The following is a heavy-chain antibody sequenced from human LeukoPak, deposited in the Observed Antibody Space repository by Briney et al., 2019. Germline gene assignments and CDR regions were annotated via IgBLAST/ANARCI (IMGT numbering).Heavy chain of an antibody. D-gene: IGHD3-10*01. CDR3: AKGFTTMVRGVPGY. CDR1: GFTFSNYA. J-gene: IGHJ4*02. V-gene: IGHV3-23*01. Sequence: PGASLRLSCAASGFTFSNYAMSWVRQAPGKGLEWVSAISGSGGSTYYADSVKGRFTISRDNSKNTLYLQMNSLRAEDTAVYYCAKGFTTMVRGVPGYWGQGTLVTVSS. CDR2: ISGSGGST.